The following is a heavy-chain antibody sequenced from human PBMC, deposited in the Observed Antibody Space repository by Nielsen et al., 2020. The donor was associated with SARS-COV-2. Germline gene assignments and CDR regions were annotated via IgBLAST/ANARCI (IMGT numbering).Heavy chain of an antibody. CDR1: GDSVSSNSAA. CDR3: ARDFLANTYGMDV. V-gene: IGHV6-1*01. D-gene: IGHD2-21*01. Sequence: SQTLSLTCAISGDSVSSNSAAWNWLRQSPSRGLEWLGRTYYRSKWYNDYAVSVKSRITINPDTSKNQFSLQLNSVTPEDTAVYYCARDFLANTYGMDVWGQGTTVTVSS. J-gene: IGHJ6*02. CDR2: TYYRSKWYN.